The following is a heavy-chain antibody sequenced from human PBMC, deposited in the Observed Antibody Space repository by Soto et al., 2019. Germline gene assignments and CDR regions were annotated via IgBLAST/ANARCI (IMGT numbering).Heavy chain of an antibody. CDR1: GFTFSNYW. CDR3: AKGMAVAANWFDP. CDR2: IRQDGSEK. V-gene: IGHV3-7*01. D-gene: IGHD6-19*01. J-gene: IGHJ5*02. Sequence: GSLRLSCAASGFTFSNYWMNWVRQAPGKGPEWVANIRQDGSEKYYVDSVKGRFTISRDNAKNLLYLQMNSLRADDTAVYYCAKGMAVAANWFDPWGQGTLVTVSS.